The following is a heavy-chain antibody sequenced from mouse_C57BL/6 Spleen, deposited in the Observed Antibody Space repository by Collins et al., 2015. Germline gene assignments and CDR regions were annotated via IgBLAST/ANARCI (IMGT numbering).Heavy chain of an antibody. CDR1: GYTFTSYW. J-gene: IGHJ2*01. Sequence: QVQLQQPGAELVKPGASVKLSCKASGYTFTSYWMHWVKQRPGQGLEWIGMIHPNSGSTNYNEKFKSKATLTVDKSSSTAYMQLSSLTSEGSAVYYCARRGDYYGSSPYFDYWGQGTTLTVSS. CDR3: ARRGDYYGSSPYFDY. D-gene: IGHD1-1*01. CDR2: IHPNSGST. V-gene: IGHV1-64*01.